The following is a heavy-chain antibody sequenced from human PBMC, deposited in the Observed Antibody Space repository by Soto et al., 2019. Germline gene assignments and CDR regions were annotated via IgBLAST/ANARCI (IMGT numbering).Heavy chain of an antibody. V-gene: IGHV3-21*01. D-gene: IGHD6-19*01. J-gene: IGHJ6*02. CDR1: GFTFSSYS. Sequence: EVPLVESGGGLVKPGGSLRLSCAASGFTFSSYSMNWVRQAPGKGLEWVSSISSSSSYIYYADSVKGRFTISRDNAKNSLYLQMNSLRAEDTAVYYCATKPTLADYYYYYGMDVWGQGTTVTVSS. CDR3: ATKPTLADYYYYYGMDV. CDR2: ISSSSSYI.